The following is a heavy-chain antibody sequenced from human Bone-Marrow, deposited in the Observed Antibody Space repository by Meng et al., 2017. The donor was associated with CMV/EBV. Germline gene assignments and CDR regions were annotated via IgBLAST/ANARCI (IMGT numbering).Heavy chain of an antibody. D-gene: IGHD6-6*01. V-gene: IGHV3-30*02. CDR3: AKVGYPLIKPNSSSMHY. Sequence: GGSLRLSCAASGFTFSSYGMHWVRQAPGKGLEWVAFIRYDGSTKYYADSVKGRFTISRDNSKNTLYLQMNSLRAEDTAVYYCAKVGYPLIKPNSSSMHYWGQGTLVTVSS. CDR1: GFTFSSYG. CDR2: IRYDGSTK. J-gene: IGHJ4*02.